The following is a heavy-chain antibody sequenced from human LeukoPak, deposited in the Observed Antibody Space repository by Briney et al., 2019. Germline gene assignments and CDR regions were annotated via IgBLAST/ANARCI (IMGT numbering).Heavy chain of an antibody. CDR1: GFTFSNYI. CDR2: ISGSGGTT. J-gene: IGHJ4*02. Sequence: GGSLRLSCAASGFTFSNYIMSWVRQAPGKGLEWVSVISGSGGTTYYADSVKGRFTISRDNSKNTLYLQMNSLRDEDTAVYYCAKGLGVGALAQFDYWGQGTLVTVSS. D-gene: IGHD1-26*01. CDR3: AKGLGVGALAQFDY. V-gene: IGHV3-23*01.